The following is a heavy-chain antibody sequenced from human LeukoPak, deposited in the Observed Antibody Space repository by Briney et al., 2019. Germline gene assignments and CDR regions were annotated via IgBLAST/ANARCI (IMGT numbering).Heavy chain of an antibody. Sequence: GESLKISCKGSGYSFTSYWIGWVRQMPGKGLGWMGIIYPGDSDTRYSPSFQGQVTISADKSISTAYLQWSSLKASDTAMYYCARDAYYYDSSGYYYPYYFDYWGQGTLVTVSS. D-gene: IGHD3-22*01. CDR1: GYSFTSYW. CDR3: ARDAYYYDSSGYYYPYYFDY. CDR2: IYPGDSDT. V-gene: IGHV5-51*01. J-gene: IGHJ4*02.